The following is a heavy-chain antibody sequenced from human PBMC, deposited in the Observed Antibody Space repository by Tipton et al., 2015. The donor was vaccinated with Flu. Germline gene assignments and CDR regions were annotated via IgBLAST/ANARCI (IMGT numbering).Heavy chain of an antibody. CDR2: IYHSGTI. Sequence: TLSLTCIVFGDSISSDNWWSWVRQPPGKGLEWIGEIYHSGTINYNPSLKSRVTISVDESKNQISLNLGFVTATDTAVYYCARGAGGSGWYDGRDVFDIWGQGTMVTVSS. V-gene: IGHV4-4*02. J-gene: IGHJ3*02. CDR3: ARGAGGSGWYDGRDVFDI. D-gene: IGHD6-19*01. CDR1: GDSISSDNW.